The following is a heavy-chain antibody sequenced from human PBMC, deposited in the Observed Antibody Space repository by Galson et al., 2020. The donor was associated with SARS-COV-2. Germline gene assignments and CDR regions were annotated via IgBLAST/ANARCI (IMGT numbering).Heavy chain of an antibody. Sequence: GGSLRLSCAASGFTFDDYAMHWVRQAPGKGREWVSGISWNSGSIGYADSVKGRFTISRDNAKNSLYLQMNSLRAEDTALYYCAKGLAYCGGDCYSFDYWGQGTLVTVSS. J-gene: IGHJ4*02. V-gene: IGHV3-9*01. CDR1: GFTFDDYA. D-gene: IGHD2-21*01. CDR3: AKGLAYCGGDCYSFDY. CDR2: ISWNSGSI.